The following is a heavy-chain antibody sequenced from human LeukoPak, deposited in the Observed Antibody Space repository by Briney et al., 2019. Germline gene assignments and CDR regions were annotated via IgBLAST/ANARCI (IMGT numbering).Heavy chain of an antibody. CDR2: ISGSGSNT. CDR1: GFTFSSYA. Sequence: PGGSLRLSCAASGFTFSSYAMNWVRQAPGKGLEWFSGISGSGSNTYYADSVMGRFTISRDNSKNTLYLRMNSLRAEDTAVYYCAKDVLSGTYYYFDQWGQGTLVTVSS. J-gene: IGHJ4*02. CDR3: AKDVLSGTYYYFDQ. V-gene: IGHV3-23*01. D-gene: IGHD1-26*01.